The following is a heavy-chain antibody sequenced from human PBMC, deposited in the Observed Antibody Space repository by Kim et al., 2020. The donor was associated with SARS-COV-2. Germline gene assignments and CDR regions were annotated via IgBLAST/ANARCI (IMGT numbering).Heavy chain of an antibody. CDR3: ARGGSGSYYNYYYYGMDV. Sequence: GGSLRLSCAASGFTFSDYYMSWIRQAPGKGLEWVSYISSSGSTIYYADSVKGRFTISRDNAKNSLYLQMDSLRAEDTAVYYCARGGSGSYYNYYYYGMDVWGQGNTVTVSS. V-gene: IGHV3-11*01. J-gene: IGHJ6*02. D-gene: IGHD1-26*01. CDR2: ISSSGSTI. CDR1: GFTFSDYY.